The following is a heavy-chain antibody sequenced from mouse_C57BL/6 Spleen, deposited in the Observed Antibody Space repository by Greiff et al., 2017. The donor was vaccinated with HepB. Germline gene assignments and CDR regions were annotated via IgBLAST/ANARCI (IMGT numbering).Heavy chain of an antibody. CDR1: GYTFTSYW. V-gene: IGHV1-64*01. CDR3: ASPLTTVVAPAMDY. CDR2: IHPNSGST. Sequence: QVQLQQPGAELVKPGASVKLSCKASGYTFTSYWMHWVKQRPGQGLEWIGMIHPNSGSTNYNEKFKSKATLTVDKSSSTAYMQLSSLTSEDSAVYYCASPLTTVVAPAMDYWGQGTSVTGSS. J-gene: IGHJ4*01. D-gene: IGHD1-1*01.